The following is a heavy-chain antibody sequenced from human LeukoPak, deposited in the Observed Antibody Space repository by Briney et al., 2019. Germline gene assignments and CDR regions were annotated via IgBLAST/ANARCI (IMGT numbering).Heavy chain of an antibody. V-gene: IGHV3-21*06. D-gene: IGHD1-26*01. Sequence: GGSLRLSCAASGFTFSSYNMNWFRQAPGKGPEWVSSITSSSSYIYYADSVKGRFTISRDNAKNSLYLQMDSLRVEDTAVYCCARDPYSGSYGPYYYYYMDVWGEGTTVTISS. CDR1: GFTFSSYN. CDR3: ARDPYSGSYGPYYYYYMDV. J-gene: IGHJ6*03. CDR2: ITSSSSYI.